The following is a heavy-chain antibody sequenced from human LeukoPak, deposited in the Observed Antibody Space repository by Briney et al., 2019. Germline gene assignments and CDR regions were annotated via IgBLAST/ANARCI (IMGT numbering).Heavy chain of an antibody. CDR2: ISYDGSNK. Sequence: GGSLRLSCAASGFTFSSYGMHWVRQAPGKGLEWVAVISYDGSNKYYADSVKGRFTISRENSKNTLHLQMNSLRAEDTAVYYCAKDHYYYGSGIYFMHYFDYWGQGTLVTVSS. CDR3: AKDHYYYGSGIYFMHYFDY. D-gene: IGHD3-10*01. J-gene: IGHJ4*02. CDR1: GFTFSSYG. V-gene: IGHV3-30*18.